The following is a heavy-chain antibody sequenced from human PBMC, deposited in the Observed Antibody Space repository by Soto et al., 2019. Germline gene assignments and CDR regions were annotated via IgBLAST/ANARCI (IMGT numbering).Heavy chain of an antibody. J-gene: IGHJ4*02. Sequence: QVQLVQSGAEVKKPGASVKVSCKASGYTFTSYGISWVRQAPGQGLEWMGWISAYNGNTNYAQKLQGRVTMTTATSASTAYMELRSLRSDDTAVYYCARDVPSQQWLVHNFDYWGQGTLVTVSS. CDR1: GYTFTSYG. CDR2: ISAYNGNT. CDR3: ARDVPSQQWLVHNFDY. V-gene: IGHV1-18*01. D-gene: IGHD6-19*01.